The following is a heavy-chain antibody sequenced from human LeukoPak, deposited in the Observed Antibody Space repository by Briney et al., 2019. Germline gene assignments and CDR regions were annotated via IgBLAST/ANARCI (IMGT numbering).Heavy chain of an antibody. D-gene: IGHD5-18*01. V-gene: IGHV3-48*04. CDR2: ISSSSSTI. CDR1: GFTFSSYS. Sequence: GGSLRLSCAASGFTFSSYSMNWVRQAPGKGLEWVSYISSSSSTIYYADSVKGRFTISRDNAKNSVYLQMNSLRAEDTAVYYCARDPTATGYFYYYMDVWGKGTTVTVSS. CDR3: ARDPTATGYFYYYMDV. J-gene: IGHJ6*03.